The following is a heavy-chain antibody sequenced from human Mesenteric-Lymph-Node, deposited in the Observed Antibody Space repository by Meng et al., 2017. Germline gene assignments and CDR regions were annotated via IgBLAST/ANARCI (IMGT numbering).Heavy chain of an antibody. CDR1: GITFSSYW. J-gene: IGHJ5*02. CDR2: IKEDGGEK. CDR3: AMWST. V-gene: IGHV3-7*01. Sequence: GGSLRLSCTASGITFSSYWMTWVRRAPGKGLEWVANIKEDGGEKYYVDSAKGRFTISRDNAKNSLYLQMNSLRAEDTAVYYCAMWSTWGQGTLVTVSS. D-gene: IGHD2-21*01.